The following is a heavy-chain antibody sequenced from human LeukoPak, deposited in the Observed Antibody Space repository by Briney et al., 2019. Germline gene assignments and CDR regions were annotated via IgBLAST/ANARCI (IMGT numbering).Heavy chain of an antibody. CDR3: AKAIGAARPGYYYYYMDV. D-gene: IGHD6-6*01. CDR2: ISGSDGRT. V-gene: IGHV3-23*01. J-gene: IGHJ6*03. CDR1: GFTFSSYG. Sequence: QTGGSLRLSCAASGFTFSSYGMSWVRQAPGKGLEWVSVISGSDGRTYYADSVKCRFTIFRDNSKNTLYLQMNSLRAEDTAVYYCAKAIGAARPGYYYYYMDVWGKGTTVTVSS.